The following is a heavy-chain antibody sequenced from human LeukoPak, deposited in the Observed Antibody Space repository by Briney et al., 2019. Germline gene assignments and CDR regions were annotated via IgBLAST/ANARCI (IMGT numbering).Heavy chain of an antibody. D-gene: IGHD3-3*01. J-gene: IGHJ4*02. CDR2: VFYSENT. Sequence: SETLSLTCTVSGASISSTIYYWGWIRQPPGKGLEWIGSVFYSENTYYNPSLKSRVTISVDTSKNQFSLNLNSVTAADTAVYYCARRVGIMGRYYFDFWGQGTLVTVSS. V-gene: IGHV4-39*07. CDR1: GASISSTIYY. CDR3: ARRVGIMGRYYFDF.